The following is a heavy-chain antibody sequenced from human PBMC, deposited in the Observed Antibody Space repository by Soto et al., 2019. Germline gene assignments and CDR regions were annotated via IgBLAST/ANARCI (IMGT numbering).Heavy chain of an antibody. CDR3: ARADYYDSSGYYWFDP. CDR1: GYTFTSYG. CDR2: ISAYNGNT. J-gene: IGHJ5*02. Sequence: QVQLVQSGAEVKKPGASVKVSCKASGYTFTSYGISWVRQAPGQGLEWMGWISAYNGNTNYAQKLQGRVTMTTDTSTSTAYMELRSLRSADTAVYYCARADYYDSSGYYWFDPWGQGTLVTVSS. D-gene: IGHD3-22*01. V-gene: IGHV1-18*04.